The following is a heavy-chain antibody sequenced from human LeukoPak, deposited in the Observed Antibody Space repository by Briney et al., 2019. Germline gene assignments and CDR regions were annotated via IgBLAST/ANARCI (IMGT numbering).Heavy chain of an antibody. Sequence: SETLSLTCTVSGGSINNYYWSWIRQPPGKGLEWIGYIYYTGNTNYNPSLKSRVTISVDTSKNQFSLRLTSVTAADTAVYFCARETAVAGSFDCCGPGTLVTVSS. V-gene: IGHV4-59*01. CDR2: IYYTGNT. J-gene: IGHJ4*02. D-gene: IGHD6-19*01. CDR3: ARETAVAGSFDC. CDR1: GGSINNYY.